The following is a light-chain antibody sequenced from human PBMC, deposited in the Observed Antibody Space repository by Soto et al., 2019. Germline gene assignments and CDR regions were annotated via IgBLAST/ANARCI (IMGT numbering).Light chain of an antibody. CDR3: CSYAGSTTFYV. CDR1: SSDVWSYNL. Sequence: QSALAQPASVSWSPGQSITISCTGTSSDVWSYNLVSWYQHHPGKAPKLMIYEGSKRPSGVSNRFSGSKSGNTASLTISGLQAEDEADYYCCSYAGSTTFYVFGTGTKVTVL. V-gene: IGLV2-23*01. J-gene: IGLJ1*01. CDR2: EGS.